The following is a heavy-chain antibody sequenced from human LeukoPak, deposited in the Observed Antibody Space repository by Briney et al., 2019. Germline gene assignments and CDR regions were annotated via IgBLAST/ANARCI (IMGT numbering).Heavy chain of an antibody. CDR1: GHPFGSGSYY. CDR2: IFYTGSA. J-gene: IGHJ3*02. D-gene: IGHD5-12*01. V-gene: IGHV4-61*01. CDR3: TRESYSGYGGALDI. Sequence: PSDPLTLPCTLSGHPFGSGSYYLTWVRPPQRKGLEYNGNIFYTGSANYNPSLKSRVSLSVVHSKDQFSLKTLSLPGTSAPAYFCTRESYSGYGGALDIWGQGTMVSVSS.